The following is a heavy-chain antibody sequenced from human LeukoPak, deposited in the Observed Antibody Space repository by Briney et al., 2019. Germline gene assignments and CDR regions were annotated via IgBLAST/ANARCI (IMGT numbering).Heavy chain of an antibody. V-gene: IGHV4-34*01. D-gene: IGHD3-22*01. Sequence: PSETLSLTCAVYGGSFSGYYWSWIRQPPGNRLEWIGEINHSGSTNYNPSLKSRVTISVDTSKNQFSLKLSSATAADTAVYYCARPYDSSGYYYGYWGQGTLVTVSS. CDR3: ARPYDSSGYYYGY. J-gene: IGHJ4*02. CDR2: INHSGST. CDR1: GGSFSGYY.